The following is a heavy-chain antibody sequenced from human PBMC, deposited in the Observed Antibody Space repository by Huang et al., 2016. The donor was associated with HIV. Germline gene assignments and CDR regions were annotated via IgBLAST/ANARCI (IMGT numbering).Heavy chain of an antibody. V-gene: IGHV3-30*18. Sequence: QVQLVESGGGVVQPGRSLRIFCAASGFTFSSYGMHWVRPGTGKGMEWVAVISYDAKTKYYAESVKGRFSISRDNSKTTVYLQLNSLRLEDTAVYYCAKGGSAAAVLDFWGQGTLVTVSS. CDR3: AKGGSAAAVLDF. J-gene: IGHJ4*02. D-gene: IGHD6-13*01. CDR1: GFTFSSYG. CDR2: ISYDAKTK.